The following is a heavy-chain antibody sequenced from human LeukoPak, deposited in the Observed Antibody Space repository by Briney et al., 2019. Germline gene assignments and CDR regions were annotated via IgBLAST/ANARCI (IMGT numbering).Heavy chain of an antibody. CDR2: IISSSTI. Sequence: GGSLRLSCAASGFTFSNYDMNWVRQAPGRGLEWISYIISSSTIYYADSVKGRFTISRDNAKNSLYLQMNSLRDEDTAMYYCARDLGHWGQGTLVTVSS. V-gene: IGHV3-48*02. J-gene: IGHJ1*01. CDR3: ARDLGH. CDR1: GFTFSNYD.